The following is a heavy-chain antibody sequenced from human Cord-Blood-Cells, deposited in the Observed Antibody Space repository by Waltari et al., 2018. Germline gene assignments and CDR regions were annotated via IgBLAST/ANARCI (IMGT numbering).Heavy chain of an antibody. CDR3: ARDLGSSSFLDY. J-gene: IGHJ4*02. V-gene: IGHV3-33*01. CDR1: GFTFSSYG. Sequence: QVQLVESGGGVVQPGRSLRLSCAASGFTFSSYGMHWVRQAPGKGLEWVAVIWYDGSNKYYADSVKGRFTISRDNSKNTLYLQMNSLRAEDTAVYYCARDLGSSSFLDYWGQGTLVTVSS. D-gene: IGHD6-6*01. CDR2: IWYDGSNK.